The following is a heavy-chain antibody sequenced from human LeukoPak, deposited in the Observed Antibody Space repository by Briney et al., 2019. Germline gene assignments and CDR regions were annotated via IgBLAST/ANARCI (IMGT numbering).Heavy chain of an antibody. CDR3: ARARGGIYFDY. V-gene: IGHV3-23*01. CDR2: ISASGGST. CDR1: GFTFSSSA. D-gene: IGHD3-3*01. J-gene: IGHJ4*02. Sequence: AGGSLRLSCAASGFTFSSSAMDWVRQAPGRGLEWVSGISASGGSTYYADSVKGRFTISRDNSRNTLYVQMNSLRVEDTAVYYCARARGGIYFDYWGQGTLVTVSS.